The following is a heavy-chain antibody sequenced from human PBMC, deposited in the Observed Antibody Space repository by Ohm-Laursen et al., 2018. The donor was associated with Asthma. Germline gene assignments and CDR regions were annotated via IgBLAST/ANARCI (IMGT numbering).Heavy chain of an antibody. CDR1: GFTFSDYG. J-gene: IGHJ4*02. CDR2: ISSDGSNK. CDR3: AREEWQVGAYFDY. V-gene: IGHV3-30*03. D-gene: IGHD1-26*01. Sequence: SLRLSCAASGFTFSDYGMHWVRQAPGKGLEWVAIISSDGSNKFHAESVKGRITPSRDNSKNTLYLQMNSLRAEDTAVYYCAREEWQVGAYFDYWGQGTLVTVSS.